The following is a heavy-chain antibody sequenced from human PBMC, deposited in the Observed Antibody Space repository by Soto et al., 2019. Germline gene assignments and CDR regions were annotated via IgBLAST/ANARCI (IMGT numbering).Heavy chain of an antibody. V-gene: IGHV3-23*01. J-gene: IGHJ4*01. D-gene: IGHD6-19*01. CDR1: GFTFSSYT. CDR2: ISGSGGST. CDR3: AETLGSGRDRDGFDD. Sequence: EVQLLESGGGVVQPGGSLRLSCAASGFTFSSYTMSWVRQAPGKGLEWVSAISGSGGSTYYADSVKGRFTISRDNSKNPMYQQMNSQRAAEAAGYYCAETLGSGRDRDGFDDWGQGTMVTVSS.